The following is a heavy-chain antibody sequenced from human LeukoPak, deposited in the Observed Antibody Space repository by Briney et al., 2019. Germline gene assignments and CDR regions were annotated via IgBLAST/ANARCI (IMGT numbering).Heavy chain of an antibody. CDR1: GGSISSSSYY. J-gene: IGHJ4*02. Sequence: SETLSLTCTVSGGSISSSSYYWGWIRQPPGKGLEWIGSIYYSGSTYYNPSLKSRVTISVGTSKNQFSLKLSSVTAADTAVYYCARHGAGLLWFGELFYFDYWGQGTLVTVSS. V-gene: IGHV4-39*01. CDR3: ARHGAGLLWFGELFYFDY. D-gene: IGHD3-10*01. CDR2: IYYSGST.